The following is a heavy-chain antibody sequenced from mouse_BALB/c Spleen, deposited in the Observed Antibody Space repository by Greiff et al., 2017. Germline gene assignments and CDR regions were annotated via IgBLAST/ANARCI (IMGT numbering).Heavy chain of an antibody. Sequence: EVQVVESGPELVKPGASVKISCKASGYSFTGYFMNWVKQSHGKSLEWIGRINPYNGDTFYNQKFKGKATLTVDKSSSTAHMELLSLTSEDSAVYYCVRSLPRGSSPLDYWGQGTTLTVSS. V-gene: IGHV1-37*01. J-gene: IGHJ2*01. D-gene: IGHD1-1*01. CDR3: VRSLPRGSSPLDY. CDR2: INPYNGDT. CDR1: GYSFTGYF.